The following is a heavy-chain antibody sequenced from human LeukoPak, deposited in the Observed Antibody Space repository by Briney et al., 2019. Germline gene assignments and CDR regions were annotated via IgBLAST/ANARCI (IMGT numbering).Heavy chain of an antibody. CDR1: GGSISSYY. V-gene: IGHV4-59*01. J-gene: IGHJ4*02. Sequence: SETLSLTCTVSGGSISSYYWSWIRQPPGKGLEWIGYIYYSGSTNYNPSLKSRVTISVDTSKNQFSLKLSSVTAADTAVYYCARVSFIGPYFDYWGQGTLVTVSS. D-gene: IGHD3-16*02. CDR3: ARVSFIGPYFDY. CDR2: IYYSGST.